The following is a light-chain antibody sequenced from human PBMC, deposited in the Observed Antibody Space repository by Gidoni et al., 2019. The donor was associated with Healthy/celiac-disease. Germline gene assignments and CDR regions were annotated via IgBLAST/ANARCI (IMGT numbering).Light chain of an antibody. V-gene: IGLV1-47*01. J-gene: IGLJ2*01. Sequence: QSVLTHPPSASGTPGQGVTISRTGSSSNIGSNYVYWYQQPPGTAPKLLIYRNNQRPSGVPDRFSGSKSGTSASLAISGLRSEDEADNYCAAWDDSLSGLVFGGGTKLTVL. CDR2: RNN. CDR3: AAWDDSLSGLV. CDR1: SSNIGSNY.